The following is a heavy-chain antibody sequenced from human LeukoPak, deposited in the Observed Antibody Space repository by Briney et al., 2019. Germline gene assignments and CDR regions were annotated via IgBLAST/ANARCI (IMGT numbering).Heavy chain of an antibody. CDR1: GGTFSSYA. J-gene: IGHJ4*02. CDR2: IFPILGIA. D-gene: IGHD2-8*02. V-gene: IGHV1-69*04. CDR3: ARGALVGAHFDY. Sequence: SVKVSCKASGGTFSSYAISWVRQAPGQGLEWMGRIFPILGIANYAQKFQGRVTITADKSTSTAYMELSSLRSEDTAVYYCARGALVGAHFDYWGQGTLVTVSS.